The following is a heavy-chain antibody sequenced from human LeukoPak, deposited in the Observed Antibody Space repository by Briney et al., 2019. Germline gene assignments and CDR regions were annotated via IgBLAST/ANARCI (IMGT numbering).Heavy chain of an antibody. CDR2: ISGRSSHV. J-gene: IGHJ1*01. V-gene: IGHV3-21*01. CDR3: GRAFPPLRTSSAGDL. D-gene: IGHD3-16*01. Sequence: GGSLRLSCSAPGLSFSDYDMNWVRQAPGKGLEWVSAISGRSSHVYYGESVKGRFTISRDNAKNSLYLQLDSLGVEDTAVYYCGRAFPPLRTSSAGDLWGQGTLVTVSS. CDR1: GLSFSDYD.